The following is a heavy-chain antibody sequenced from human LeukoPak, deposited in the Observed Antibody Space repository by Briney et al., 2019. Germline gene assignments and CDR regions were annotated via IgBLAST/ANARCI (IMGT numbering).Heavy chain of an antibody. CDR2: IYPGDSDT. CDR1: GYSFTSYW. V-gene: IGHV5-51*01. Sequence: GESLKISCKGSGYSFTSYWIGWVRQMPGKGLEWMGIIYPGDSDTRYSPSFQGQVTISADKSISTAYLQWSSLKASDTAMYYCARLYYDFWSGYSSHYFDYWGQGTLVTVSS. D-gene: IGHD3-3*01. CDR3: ARLYYDFWSGYSSHYFDY. J-gene: IGHJ4*02.